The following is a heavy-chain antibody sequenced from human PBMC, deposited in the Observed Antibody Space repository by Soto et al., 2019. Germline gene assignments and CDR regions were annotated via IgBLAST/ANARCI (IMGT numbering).Heavy chain of an antibody. J-gene: IGHJ4*02. Sequence: EVQLVESGGGLVQPGGSLRLSCAASGFTFSSYWMHWVRQAPGKGLVWVSRINSDGSSTSYADSVKGRFPISRDNAKNTLYLQMNSLRAEDTAVYYCARSIYGSGSYYNGYDYWGQGTLVTVSS. D-gene: IGHD3-10*01. V-gene: IGHV3-74*01. CDR2: INSDGSST. CDR1: GFTFSSYW. CDR3: ARSIYGSGSYYNGYDY.